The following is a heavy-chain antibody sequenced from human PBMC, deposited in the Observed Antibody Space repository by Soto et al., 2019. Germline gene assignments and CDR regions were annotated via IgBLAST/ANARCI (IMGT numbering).Heavy chain of an antibody. V-gene: IGHV3-21*02. CDR2: ISSSSRYI. Sequence: EVQLVESGGGLVNPGWSLRLSCAASGFTFSRYKMHWVRQAPREGLEWIASISSSSRYIYYGDSVEGRFTLSRDTAKNSLYLQMSCLRAEDSAVYYCASLRVTPQELGMDYYMDVWGQGTTVTVSS. CDR3: ASLRVTPQELGMDYYMDV. D-gene: IGHD2-21*02. J-gene: IGHJ6*03. CDR1: GFTFSRYK.